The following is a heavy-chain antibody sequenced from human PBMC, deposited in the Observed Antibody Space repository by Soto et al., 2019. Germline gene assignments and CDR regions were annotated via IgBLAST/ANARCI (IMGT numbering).Heavy chain of an antibody. V-gene: IGHV3-11*06. D-gene: IGHD6-19*01. J-gene: IGHJ4*02. CDR3: ARDSDSSGWQFDY. CDR2: ISSSSSYT. CDR1: GFTFSDYY. Sequence: TWGSLRLSCAASGFTFSDYYIICIRHSPGKGLEWVSYISSSSSYTNYADSVKGRFTISRDNAKNSLYLQMNSLRAEDTAVYYCARDSDSSGWQFDYWGQGTLVTVSS.